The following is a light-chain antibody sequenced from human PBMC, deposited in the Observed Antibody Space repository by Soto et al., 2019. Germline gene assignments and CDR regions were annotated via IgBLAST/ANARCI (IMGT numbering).Light chain of an antibody. CDR3: SSYAGSSNV. V-gene: IGLV2-8*01. Sequence: QSALTQPPSAPGSPGQSVAISCTRTSRDVGGYNYVSWYQQHPGNAPKLMIYELNKRPSGVPDRFSGSKSGNTASLTVSGLQAEDEADYYCSSYAGSSNVFGTGTKLTVL. J-gene: IGLJ1*01. CDR1: SRDVGGYNY. CDR2: ELN.